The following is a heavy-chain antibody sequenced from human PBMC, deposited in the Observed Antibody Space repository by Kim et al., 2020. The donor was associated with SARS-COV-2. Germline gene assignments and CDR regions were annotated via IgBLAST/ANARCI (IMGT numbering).Heavy chain of an antibody. V-gene: IGHV4-31*02. CDR3: ASGAPLDY. D-gene: IGHD3-10*01. J-gene: IGHJ4*02. Sequence: NSGGTKYSPSLQGRVSISADTSKNQSSLKLTSVTAAETAVYYCASGAPLDYWGQGILVTVSS. CDR2: NSGGT.